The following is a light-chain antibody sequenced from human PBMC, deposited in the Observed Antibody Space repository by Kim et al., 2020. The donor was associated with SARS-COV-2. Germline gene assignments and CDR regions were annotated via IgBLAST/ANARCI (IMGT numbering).Light chain of an antibody. CDR2: SAS. CDR3: QQFNSWPT. V-gene: IGKV3-15*01. J-gene: IGKJ1*01. CDR1: QNINNN. Sequence: SASPGERATLSCRASQNINNNLAWYQQKPGQPPSLLIYSASIRLTHVSDRFSVSGSGTDFTLTISSLQSEDIAVYYCQQFNSWPTFGQGTKVEIK.